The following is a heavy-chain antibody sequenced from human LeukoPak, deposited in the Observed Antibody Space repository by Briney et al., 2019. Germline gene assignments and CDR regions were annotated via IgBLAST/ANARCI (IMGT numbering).Heavy chain of an antibody. D-gene: IGHD2-15*01. CDR1: GGSFSGYY. V-gene: IGHV4-34*01. CDR3: ARASVVVVAATFWGHYYYYMDV. CDR2: INHSGST. Sequence: KASETLSLTCAVYGGSFSGYYRSWIRQPPGKGLEWIGEINHSGSTNYNPSLKSRVTISVDTSKNQFSLKLSSVTAADTAVYYCARASVVVVAATFWGHYYYYMDVWGKGTTVTVSS. J-gene: IGHJ6*03.